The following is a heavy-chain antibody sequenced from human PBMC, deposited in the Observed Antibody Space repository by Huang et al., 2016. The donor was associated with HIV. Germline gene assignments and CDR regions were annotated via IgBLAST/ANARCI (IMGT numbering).Heavy chain of an antibody. CDR1: GASIASGSYF. V-gene: IGHV4-61*09. CDR2: IYTLGGT. J-gene: IGHJ4*02. D-gene: IGHD3-3*01. Sequence: VQLQESGPGLVKPSQTLSLSCNVSGASIASGSYFWNWIRQPAGGGLEWVGHIYTLGGTAYTPSFKSRVAGSSDTSKNQFSLSLRSVTAADTAVYFCARGRVTSSGVVQSYDYWGQGSLVTVSS. CDR3: ARGRVTSSGVVQSYDY.